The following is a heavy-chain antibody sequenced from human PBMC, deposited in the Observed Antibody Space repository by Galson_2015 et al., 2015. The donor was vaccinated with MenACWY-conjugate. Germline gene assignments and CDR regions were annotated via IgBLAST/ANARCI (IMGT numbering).Heavy chain of an antibody. D-gene: IGHD6-6*01. J-gene: IGHJ4*02. V-gene: IGHV5-51*01. CDR2: IHPGDSGT. CDR3: ARQGFGSSSLDY. CDR1: GYTFTSNW. Sequence: QSGAEVKKPGESLKISCKGSGYTFTSNWIGWVRQMPGKGLEWMGIIHPGDSGTRYTPSFQGHVTISADKSINTAYLQWGSLEASDTAMYYCARQGFGSSSLDYWGQGSLVTVSS.